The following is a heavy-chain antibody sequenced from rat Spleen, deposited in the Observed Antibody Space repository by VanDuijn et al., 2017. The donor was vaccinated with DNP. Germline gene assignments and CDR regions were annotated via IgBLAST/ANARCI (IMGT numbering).Heavy chain of an antibody. CDR2: ITYDGGST. Sequence: EVQLVESGGGLVQPGRSMKLSCAASGFTFSDYGMAWVLQAPTKSLEWVASITYDGGSTYYRDSVKGRFTISRDDAKSSPYLQMNSLKPEDTATYYCARGSTSIYWYFDFWGPGTMVTVSS. D-gene: IGHD3-1*01. V-gene: IGHV5-20*01. CDR1: GFTFSDYG. J-gene: IGHJ1*01. CDR3: ARGSTSIYWYFDF.